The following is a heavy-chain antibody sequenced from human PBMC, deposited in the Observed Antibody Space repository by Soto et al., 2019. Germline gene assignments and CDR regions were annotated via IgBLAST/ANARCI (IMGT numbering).Heavy chain of an antibody. V-gene: IGHV3-7*03. CDR1: GFTFSSYW. Sequence: PGGSLRLSCAASGFTFSSYWMSWVRQAPGRGLEWVANIKDDGSEIQYVDSAKGRFTISRDNARNSLYLQMNSLRAEDTAVYYCARGSLRRHADYFDYWGQETLVTVSS. CDR3: ARGSLRRHADYFDY. D-gene: IGHD2-2*01. CDR2: IKDDGSEI. J-gene: IGHJ4*02.